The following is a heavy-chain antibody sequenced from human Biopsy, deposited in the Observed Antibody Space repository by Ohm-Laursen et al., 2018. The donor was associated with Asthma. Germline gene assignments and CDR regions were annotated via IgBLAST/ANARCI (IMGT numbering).Heavy chain of an antibody. CDR3: ARTYYDFLTGQVNDAFAM. Sequence: ASVKVSCKASGYTFINYAIHWVRQAPGQRLEWMGWINAGNGNTKYSQKVQGRVTITRDTSASTAYMDMSSLRSEDTAVYYCARTYYDFLTGQVNDAFAMWGQGTMVTVSS. V-gene: IGHV1-3*01. CDR2: INAGNGNT. D-gene: IGHD3-9*01. CDR1: GYTFINYA. J-gene: IGHJ3*02.